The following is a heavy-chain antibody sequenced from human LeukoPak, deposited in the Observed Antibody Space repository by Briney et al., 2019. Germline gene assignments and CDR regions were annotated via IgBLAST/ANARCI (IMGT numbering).Heavy chain of an antibody. D-gene: IGHD3-22*01. CDR1: GGSISSGGYY. V-gene: IGHV4-31*03. CDR3: ARSGYYDSPYPYYFDY. J-gene: IGHJ4*02. Sequence: SETLSLTCTVSGGSISSGGYYWSWIRQHPGKGLEWIGYIYYSGSTYYNPSLKSRVTISVDTSKNQFSLKLSSVTAAATAVYYCARSGYYDSPYPYYFDYWGQGTLVTVSS. CDR2: IYYSGST.